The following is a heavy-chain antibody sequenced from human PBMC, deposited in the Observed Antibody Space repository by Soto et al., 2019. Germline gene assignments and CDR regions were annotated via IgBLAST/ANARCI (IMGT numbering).Heavy chain of an antibody. CDR3: ARDDGNNWFDP. D-gene: IGHD2-15*01. CDR1: GGSISSGGYY. J-gene: IGHJ5*02. Sequence: PLSLSGTVSGGSISSGGYYWSWMRQHPGKGLEWIGYIYYSGSTYYNPSLKSRVTISVDTSKNQFSLKLSSVTAADTAVYYCARDDGNNWFDPWGQGTLVTVSS. V-gene: IGHV4-31*03. CDR2: IYYSGST.